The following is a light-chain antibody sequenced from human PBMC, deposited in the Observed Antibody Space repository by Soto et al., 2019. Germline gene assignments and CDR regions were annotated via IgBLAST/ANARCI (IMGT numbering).Light chain of an antibody. Sequence: QSALAQPPSASGSPGQSVTFSCTGTSSDIGNYDYVSWYQQHPGKAPKLIIYEVNKRPSGVPDRFSGSKSGSTASLTVSGLQAEDEADDYCTSYAGSNNVVFGGGTKVTVL. J-gene: IGLJ2*01. V-gene: IGLV2-8*01. CDR3: TSYAGSNNVV. CDR1: SSDIGNYDY. CDR2: EVN.